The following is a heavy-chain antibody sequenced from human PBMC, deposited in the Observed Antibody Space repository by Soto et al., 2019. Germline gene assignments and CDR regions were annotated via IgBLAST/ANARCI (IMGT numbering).Heavy chain of an antibody. J-gene: IGHJ6*02. Sequence: GGSLRLSCAASGFTFSSYGMHWVRQAPGKGLEWVAVIWYDGSNKYYADSVKGRFTISRDKSKNTLYLQMNSLGAEDTAVYYCARGVGGQPVTTYYYYYYGMDVWGQGTTVTVSS. D-gene: IGHD4-17*01. CDR3: ARGVGGQPVTTYYYYYYGMDV. V-gene: IGHV3-33*01. CDR2: IWYDGSNK. CDR1: GFTFSSYG.